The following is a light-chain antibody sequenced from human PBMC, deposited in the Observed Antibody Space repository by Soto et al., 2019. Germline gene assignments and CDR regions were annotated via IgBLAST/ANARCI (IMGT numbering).Light chain of an antibody. CDR3: QQYDDRAPYT. Sequence: EIVMTQSPATLSVSPGDRATLSCRASQSVNINLAWYQVKPGQAPRLLIYGAATRAPGIPSRFSGSGSGPQFTLTISSLQSEDFAVYYCQQYDDRAPYTFGQGTKLEIK. CDR1: QSVNIN. CDR2: GAA. J-gene: IGKJ2*01. V-gene: IGKV3-15*01.